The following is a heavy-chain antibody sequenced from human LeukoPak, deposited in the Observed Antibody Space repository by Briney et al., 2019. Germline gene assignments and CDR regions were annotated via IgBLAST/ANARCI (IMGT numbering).Heavy chain of an antibody. Sequence: SETLSLTCTVSGGSISSGGYYWSWIRQHPGKGLEWIGYIYYSGSTSYNPSLKSRVTISVDRSRNQFSLKLASVTAADTAVYYCARDNPWNWFDPWGQGTLVTVSS. V-gene: IGHV4-31*03. J-gene: IGHJ5*02. CDR1: GGSISSGGYY. CDR3: ARDNPWNWFDP. CDR2: IYYSGST.